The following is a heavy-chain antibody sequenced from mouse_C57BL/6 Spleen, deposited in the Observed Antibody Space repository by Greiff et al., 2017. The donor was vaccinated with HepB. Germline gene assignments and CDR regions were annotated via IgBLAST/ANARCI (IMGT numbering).Heavy chain of an antibody. Sequence: EVQLQESGAELVRPGASVKLSCTASGFNIKDDYMHWVKQRPEQGLEWIGWIDPENGDTEYASKFQGKATITADTSSNTAYLQLSSLTSEDTAVYDCTTEGSSGSWYFDVWGTGTTVTVSS. CDR3: TTEGSSGSWYFDV. CDR1: GFNIKDDY. J-gene: IGHJ1*03. V-gene: IGHV14-4*01. CDR2: IDPENGDT. D-gene: IGHD3-2*02.